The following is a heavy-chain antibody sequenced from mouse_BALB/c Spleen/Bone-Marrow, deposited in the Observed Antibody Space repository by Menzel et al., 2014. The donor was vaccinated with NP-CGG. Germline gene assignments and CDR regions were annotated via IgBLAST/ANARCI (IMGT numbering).Heavy chain of an antibody. CDR3: ARQRGYAFALDY. CDR1: GFAFSSYD. D-gene: IGHD2-2*01. V-gene: IGHV5-12-1*01. CDR2: ISSGGINT. J-gene: IGHJ4*01. Sequence: EVQLVESGGGLVKPGGSLELSCAASGFAFSSYDMSWVRQTPEKRLEWVAYISSGGINTYYPDTVKGRFTISRDNAKNTLYLQMNSLKSEDRAMYYCARQRGYAFALDYWGQGTSVTVSS.